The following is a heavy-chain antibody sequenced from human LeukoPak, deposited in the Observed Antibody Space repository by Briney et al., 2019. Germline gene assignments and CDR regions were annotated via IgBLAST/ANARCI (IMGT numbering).Heavy chain of an antibody. Sequence: PGGSLRLSCAASGFTFNNYAMSWIRQPPGKGLEWIGYIYYSGSTNYNPSLKSRVTISVDTSKNQFSLKLSSVTAADTAVYYCARETSQKGAHYMDVWGKGTTVTISS. CDR3: ARETSQKGAHYMDV. J-gene: IGHJ6*03. CDR1: GFTFNNYA. D-gene: IGHD3-16*01. CDR2: IYYSGST. V-gene: IGHV4-59*01.